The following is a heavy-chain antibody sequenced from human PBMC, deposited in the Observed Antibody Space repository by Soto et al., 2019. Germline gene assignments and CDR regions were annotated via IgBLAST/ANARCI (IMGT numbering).Heavy chain of an antibody. D-gene: IGHD3-16*01. V-gene: IGHV3-30*18. CDR1: GFTFSNYG. J-gene: IGHJ4*02. CDR3: RKSRAVITFGGAHSNAIDT. CDR2: ISADERNK. Sequence: QVHLVESGGGVVQPGRSLRLSCAASGFTFSNYGMHWVRQAPGTAMEWVAIISADERNKQYGDSVKGRFTISRDKSKNTRILQMNSLRREDTAVYFCRKSRAVITFGGAHSNAIDTRGPGTLVTFSS.